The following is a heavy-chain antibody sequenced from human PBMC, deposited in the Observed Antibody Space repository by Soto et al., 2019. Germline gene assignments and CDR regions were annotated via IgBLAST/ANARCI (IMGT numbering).Heavy chain of an antibody. Sequence: ASVKVSCKASGYTFTSYGISWVRQAPGQGLEWMGWISAYNGNTNYAQKLQGRVTMTTDTSTSTAYMELRSLRSDDTAAYYCARNEGRRYYDSSGFDIWGQGTMVTVSS. CDR3: ARNEGRRYYDSSGFDI. CDR2: ISAYNGNT. D-gene: IGHD3-22*01. J-gene: IGHJ3*02. V-gene: IGHV1-18*04. CDR1: GYTFTSYG.